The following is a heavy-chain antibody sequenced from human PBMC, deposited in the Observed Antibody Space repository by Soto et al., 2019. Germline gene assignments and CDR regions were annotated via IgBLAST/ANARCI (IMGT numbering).Heavy chain of an antibody. CDR3: ARDLGNSLDI. V-gene: IGHV4-30-4*01. J-gene: IGHJ3*02. Sequence: PSETLSLTCTVSGGSVSSGDCQWTWIRQPPGKGLEWIGHIYYTGATYYNPSLKTRLTISLDTSKNQVSLSLNSVTAADTAVYYCARDLGNSLDIWGQGTMVTVAS. CDR2: IYYTGAT. CDR1: GGSVSSGDCQ.